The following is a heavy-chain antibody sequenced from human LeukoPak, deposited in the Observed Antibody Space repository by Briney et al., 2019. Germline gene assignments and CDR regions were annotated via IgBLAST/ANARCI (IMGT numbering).Heavy chain of an antibody. CDR2: IYHSGTI. D-gene: IGHD3-16*02. CDR3: AKDKVTFGGVIVAYFDY. Sequence: SETLSLTCTVSGGSISRYYWNWIRQSPEKGLEWIGYIYHSGTINYNPSLKARVTMSIDTSKNQFSLKLSSVTAADTAVYYCAKDKVTFGGVIVAYFDYWGQGTLVTVSS. V-gene: IGHV4-59*01. CDR1: GGSISRYY. J-gene: IGHJ4*02.